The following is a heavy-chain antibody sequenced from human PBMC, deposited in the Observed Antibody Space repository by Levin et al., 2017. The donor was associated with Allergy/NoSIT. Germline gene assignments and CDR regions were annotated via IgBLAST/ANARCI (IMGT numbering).Heavy chain of an antibody. Sequence: KPGGSLRLSCAVYGGSFGGYYWSWIRQPPGKGLEWIGDIYDSGSTNYNPSLKSRVTISVDTSKNQFSLKLSSVTAADTAVYYCVRGVPTYYYDSSGHYPYFDYWGQGTLVTVSS. CDR1: GGSFGGYY. D-gene: IGHD3-22*01. CDR3: VRGVPTYYYDSSGHYPYFDY. J-gene: IGHJ4*02. CDR2: IYDSGST. V-gene: IGHV4-34*01.